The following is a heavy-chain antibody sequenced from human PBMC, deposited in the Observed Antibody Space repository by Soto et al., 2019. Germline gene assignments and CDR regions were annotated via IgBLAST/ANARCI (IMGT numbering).Heavy chain of an antibody. J-gene: IGHJ5*02. V-gene: IGHV3-53*01. CDR3: ARESPPEFDP. CDR1: GFTFSDEN. CDR2: IYSGGST. Sequence: PGGSLRLSCSASGFTFSDENMSWVRQVPGKGLEWVSVIYSGGSTYYADSVKGRFTISRDNSKNTLYLQMNSLRAEDTAVYYCARESPPEFDPWGQGTLVTVSS.